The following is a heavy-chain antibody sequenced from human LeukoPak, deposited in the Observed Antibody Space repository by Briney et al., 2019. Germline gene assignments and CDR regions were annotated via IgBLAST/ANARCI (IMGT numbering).Heavy chain of an antibody. V-gene: IGHV3-23*01. J-gene: IGHJ4*02. Sequence: GGSLRLSCTASGFTFSSYAMNWVRQAPGKGLEWVSTISGSGFSTYYADSVKGRFTISRDNSKNTLYLQMNSLRAEDTAVYYCASRDFWSGYSGYWGQGTLVTVSS. CDR2: ISGSGFST. CDR3: ASRDFWSGYSGY. D-gene: IGHD3-3*01. CDR1: GFTFSSYA.